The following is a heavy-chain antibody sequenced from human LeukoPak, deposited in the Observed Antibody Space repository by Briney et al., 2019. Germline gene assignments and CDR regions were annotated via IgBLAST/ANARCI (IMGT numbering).Heavy chain of an antibody. CDR2: VQYDGSNK. CDR3: ARLGVALGY. Sequence: GGSLRLSCAASGFTFSTYDMHWVRQAPGKGLEWVAFVQYDGSNKYYADSVKGRFTISRDNSKNTLYLQINSLRVEDTATYYCARLGVALGYWGQGTLVTVSS. CDR1: GFTFSTYD. D-gene: IGHD3-3*01. V-gene: IGHV3-30*02. J-gene: IGHJ4*02.